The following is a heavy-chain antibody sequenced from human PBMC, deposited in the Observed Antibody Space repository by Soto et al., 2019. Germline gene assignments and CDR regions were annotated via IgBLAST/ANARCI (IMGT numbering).Heavy chain of an antibody. Sequence: QVQFVQSGPEVKKPGAPVKVSCKPPGYPFTRYKKHWGGQAPGQGLGWMGWRNVGKGNTRSSQKFQGRLTLTRDTPGNTAYLELNSLISEDTAVYYCATPQDYDGCLDSWGQGTLVTVSS. CDR3: ATPQDYDGCLDS. CDR1: GYPFTRYK. CDR2: RNVGKGNT. J-gene: IGHJ4*02. D-gene: IGHD3-22*01. V-gene: IGHV1-3*01.